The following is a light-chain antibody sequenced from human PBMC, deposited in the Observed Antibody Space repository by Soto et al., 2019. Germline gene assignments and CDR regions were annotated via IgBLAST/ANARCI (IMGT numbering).Light chain of an antibody. V-gene: IGLV2-8*01. CDR2: EVN. J-gene: IGLJ2*01. Sequence: SALTQPPSASGSPGQSVTISCIGTSSDIGNYNYVSWYQQHPGKAPKVMIYEVNKRPSGVPDRFSASKSGNTASLTVSGLQAEDEADYYCSSYAGYNSVVFGGGTKLTVL. CDR3: SSYAGYNSVV. CDR1: SSDIGNYNY.